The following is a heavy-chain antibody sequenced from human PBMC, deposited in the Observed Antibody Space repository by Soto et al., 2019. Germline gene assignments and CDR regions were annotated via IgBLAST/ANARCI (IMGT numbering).Heavy chain of an antibody. CDR3: AIDTAPSDV. J-gene: IGHJ6*02. Sequence: QVQLVQSGAEVKKPGASVKVSCKASGYTFTIYAMHWVRQAPGQRLEWMGWINAGNGNTKYSQKFQGRVTITWVTAASTAYMELSSLRSEDTAGYYCAIDTAPSDVWGQGTTVTVSS. V-gene: IGHV1-3*01. CDR1: GYTFTIYA. CDR2: INAGNGNT. D-gene: IGHD4-17*01.